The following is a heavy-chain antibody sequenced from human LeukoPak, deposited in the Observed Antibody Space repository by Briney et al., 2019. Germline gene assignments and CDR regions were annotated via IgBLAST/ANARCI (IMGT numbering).Heavy chain of an antibody. V-gene: IGHV3-48*03. CDR3: ATSYSSSWYYFDY. CDR1: GFTFSSYE. CDR2: ISTSGSTI. Sequence: GGSLRLSCAASGFTFSSYEMNWVRQAPGKGLEWVSYISTSGSTIYYADSVKGRFTISRDNAKNSLYLQMNSLRAEVTAVYYCATSYSSSWYYFDYWGQGTLVTVSS. J-gene: IGHJ4*02. D-gene: IGHD6-13*01.